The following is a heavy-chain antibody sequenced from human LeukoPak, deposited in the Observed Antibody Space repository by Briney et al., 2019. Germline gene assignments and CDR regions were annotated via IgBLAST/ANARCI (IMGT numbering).Heavy chain of an antibody. CDR3: AKDYRGWPTFDY. V-gene: IGHV3-23*01. CDR1: AFTLSSYW. J-gene: IGHJ4*02. CDR2: ISGSGGST. D-gene: IGHD6-19*01. Sequence: GGSLRLSCAASAFTLSSYWMHWVRQAPGKGLEWVSAISGSGGSTYYADSVKGRFTISRDNSKNTLYLQMNSLRAEDTAVYYCAKDYRGWPTFDYWGQGTLVTVSS.